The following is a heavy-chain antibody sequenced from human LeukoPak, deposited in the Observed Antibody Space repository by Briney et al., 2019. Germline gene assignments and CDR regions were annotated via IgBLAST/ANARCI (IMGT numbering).Heavy chain of an antibody. CDR3: ARGPLRYCSGGSCPNWFDP. CDR1: GGTFSSYA. V-gene: IGHV1-69*01. CDR2: IIPIFGTA. Sequence: SVKVSCKASGGTFSSYAISWVRQAPGQGLEWMGGIIPIFGTANYAQKFQGRVTITADESTSTAYMELSSLRSEDTAVYYCARGPLRYCSGGSCPNWFDPLGPGNPGHRPL. J-gene: IGHJ5*02. D-gene: IGHD2-15*01.